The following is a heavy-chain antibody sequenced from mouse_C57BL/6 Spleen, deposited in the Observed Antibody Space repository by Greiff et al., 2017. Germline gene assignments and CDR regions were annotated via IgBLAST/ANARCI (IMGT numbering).Heavy chain of an antibody. CDR1: GYTFPDSN. CDR2: LNPNNGGT. CDR3: ARNSNYLYYFDY. D-gene: IGHD2-5*01. J-gene: IGHJ2*01. V-gene: IGHV1-18*01. Sequence: EVQLQQSGPELVKPGASVKIPCKASGYTFPDSNLDWVQQSHGKSLEWIGDLNPNNGGTIYNQKFKGKATLTVDKSSSTAYMELRSLTSEDTAVYYCARNSNYLYYFDYWGQVTTLTVSS.